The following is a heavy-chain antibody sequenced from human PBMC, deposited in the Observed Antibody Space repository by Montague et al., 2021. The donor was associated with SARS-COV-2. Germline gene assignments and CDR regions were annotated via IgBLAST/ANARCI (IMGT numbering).Heavy chain of an antibody. Sequence: SETLSLTCTVSGGAMSSYYCSWIRQPPGKGLEWVGYIYYSGSTNXNPSRKSGVTISVDTSKNQFSLKLSSVTAADTAAYYCARHGCSSGRHRCGFDPWGQGTLVTVSS. V-gene: IGHV4-59*08. CDR3: ARHGCSSGRHRCGFDP. J-gene: IGHJ5*02. CDR2: IYYSGST. D-gene: IGHD6-19*01. CDR1: GGAMSSYY.